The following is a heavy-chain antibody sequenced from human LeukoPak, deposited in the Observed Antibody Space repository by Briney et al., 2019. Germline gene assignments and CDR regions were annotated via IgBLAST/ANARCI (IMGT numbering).Heavy chain of an antibody. J-gene: IGHJ4*02. CDR3: ARGRGHGGGDGGNMYFDY. D-gene: IGHD2-21*02. CDR2: TVYSGSV. V-gene: IGHV4-34*01. Sequence: ASEALSLTCAVFGGSFDGYYWTWIRPSPEKGLEWIADTVYSGSVNYNPSLKSRVTISVDTSKNQFSLKLSSVTAADTAVYYCARGRGHGGGDGGNMYFDYWGQGTLVTVSS. CDR1: GGSFDGYY.